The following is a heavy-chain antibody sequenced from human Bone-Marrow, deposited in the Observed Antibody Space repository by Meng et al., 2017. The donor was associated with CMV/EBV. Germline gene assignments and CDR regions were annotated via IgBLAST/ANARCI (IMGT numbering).Heavy chain of an antibody. D-gene: IGHD2-2*01. V-gene: IGHV4-38-2*02. CDR1: GYSISSGYY. CDR2: IYHSGST. J-gene: IGHJ4*02. Sequence: SETLSLTCTVSGYSISSGYYWGWIRQPPGKGLEWIGSIYHSGSTYYNPSLKSRVTISVDTSKNQFSLKLSSVTAADTAVYYCASLHGYFSSTSCFYYFDYWGQGTLVTVSS. CDR3: ASLHGYFSSTSCFYYFDY.